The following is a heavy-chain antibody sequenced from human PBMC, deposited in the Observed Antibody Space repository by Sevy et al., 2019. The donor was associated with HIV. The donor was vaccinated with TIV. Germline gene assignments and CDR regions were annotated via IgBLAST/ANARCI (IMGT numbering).Heavy chain of an antibody. V-gene: IGHV3-43D*03. D-gene: IGHD2-21*02. J-gene: IGHJ4*02. CDR3: AKGAGGVTDYFDY. CDR1: GFTFDDYA. Sequence: GGSLRLSCAASGFTFDDYAMHWVRQAPGKGLEWVSLISWDGGSTYYTDSVKGRFTISRDNSKNSLYLQMNSLRAEDTALYYCAKGAGGVTDYFDYWGQGTLVTVSS. CDR2: ISWDGGST.